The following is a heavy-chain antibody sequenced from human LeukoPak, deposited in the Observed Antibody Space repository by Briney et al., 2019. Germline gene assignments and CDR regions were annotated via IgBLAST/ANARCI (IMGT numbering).Heavy chain of an antibody. Sequence: SETLSLTCTVSGGSISSSSYYWGWIRQPPGKGLESIGSIYYSGYTYYNPSVESRVTISVDTSKNQFSLKLSSVTAADTAVYYCAKHYMGSYDNRGLDYWGQGTLVTVSS. CDR2: IYYSGYT. D-gene: IGHD3-10*01. CDR1: GGSISSSSYY. V-gene: IGHV4-39*01. J-gene: IGHJ4*02. CDR3: AKHYMGSYDNRGLDY.